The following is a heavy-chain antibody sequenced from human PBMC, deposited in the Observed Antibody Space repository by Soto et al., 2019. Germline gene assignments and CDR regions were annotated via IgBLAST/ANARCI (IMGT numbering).Heavy chain of an antibody. D-gene: IGHD1-1*01. CDR2: IKSKTDGGTT. CDR1: GFTFSNAW. J-gene: IGHJ4*01. V-gene: IGHV3-15*07. CDR3: TTDLVKWEVVLVEH. Sequence: PGGSLRLSCAASGFTFSNAWMNWVRQAPGKGLEWVGRIKSKTDGGTTDYAAPVKGRFTISRDDSKNTLYLQMNSLKTEDTAVYYCTTDLVKWEVVLVEHWGHGSLVTVPS.